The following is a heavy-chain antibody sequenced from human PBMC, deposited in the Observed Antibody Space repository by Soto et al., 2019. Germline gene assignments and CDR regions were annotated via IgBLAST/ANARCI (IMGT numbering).Heavy chain of an antibody. V-gene: IGHV3-30*18. CDR2: ISYDGSNK. Sequence: GGSLRLSCAASGFTFRSYGMHWVRQAPGKGLEWVAVISYDGSNKYYADSVKGRFTISRDNSKNTLYLQMNSLRAEDTAVYYCAKGGPYRGITIFGPVDYYYMDVWGKGTTVTVSS. CDR3: AKGGPYRGITIFGPVDYYYMDV. CDR1: GFTFRSYG. D-gene: IGHD3-3*01. J-gene: IGHJ6*03.